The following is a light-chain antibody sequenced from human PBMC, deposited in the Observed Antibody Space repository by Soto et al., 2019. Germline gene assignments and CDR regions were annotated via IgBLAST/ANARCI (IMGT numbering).Light chain of an antibody. Sequence: EIVMTQSPATLSVSPGERATLSCRASQSVSSNLAWYQQKPGQAPRLLIYGASTRATGIPARFSGSGSGTEFTLTISSLQSEDVAVYYCQQYNNWPPHTFGQGTKTEIK. J-gene: IGKJ2*01. CDR1: QSVSSN. CDR2: GAS. V-gene: IGKV3-15*01. CDR3: QQYNNWPPHT.